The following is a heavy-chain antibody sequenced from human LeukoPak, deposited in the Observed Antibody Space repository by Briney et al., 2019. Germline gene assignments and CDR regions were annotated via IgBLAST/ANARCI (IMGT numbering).Heavy chain of an antibody. CDR2: IYPGDSDT. CDR3: SINKILDATRCLCDL. CDR1: RYHLAAFC. D-gene: IGHD1-26*01. Sequence: GESRHIPGQSSRYHLAAFCIDSVRQPPGKGLEWMGIIYPGDSDTRYSPSFQGQVTISADKSINTAYLQWTRLKTSDTAMYYCSINKILDATRCLCDLWGEGTLVTVSS. J-gene: IGHJ4*02. V-gene: IGHV5-51*01.